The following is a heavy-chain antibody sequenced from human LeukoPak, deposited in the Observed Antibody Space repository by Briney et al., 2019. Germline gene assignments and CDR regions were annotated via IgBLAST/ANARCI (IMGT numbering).Heavy chain of an antibody. Sequence: PGGSLRLSCEASGFAFSNHAMTWVRQAPEEGLQWVSTISDTGKTTFYRDSVRGRFTISRDISNNTLYLQMDGLRADDTAVYYCARGGAYDYGVLDAWGQGTLVTVSS. V-gene: IGHV3-23*01. CDR3: ARGGAYDYGVLDA. D-gene: IGHD4/OR15-4a*01. J-gene: IGHJ5*02. CDR2: ISDTGKTT. CDR1: GFAFSNHA.